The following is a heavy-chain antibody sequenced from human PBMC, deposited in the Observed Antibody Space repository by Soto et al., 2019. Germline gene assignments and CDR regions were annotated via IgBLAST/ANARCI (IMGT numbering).Heavy chain of an antibody. J-gene: IGHJ3*01. Sequence: SGPTLVNPTETLTLTCTFSGFSLITRGVGVGWIRQPPGKALEWLAVIYWDDDKRYSPSLKTRLVLTKDTPKNQVLLTMTNMDSVDKAIYFCAHIVITFGGVIADDAFDVWGQGTMVTVSS. D-gene: IGHD3-16*02. CDR2: IYWDDDK. CDR1: GFSLITRGVG. V-gene: IGHV2-5*02. CDR3: AHIVITFGGVIADDAFDV.